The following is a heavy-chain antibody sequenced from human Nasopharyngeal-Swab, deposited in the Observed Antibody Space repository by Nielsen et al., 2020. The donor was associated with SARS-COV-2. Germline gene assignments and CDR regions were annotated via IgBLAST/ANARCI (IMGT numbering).Heavy chain of an antibody. J-gene: IGHJ4*02. Sequence: GGSRRLSCAASGFTFSSYWMSWVRQAPGKGLEWVSSISSSSYIYYADSVKGRFTISRDNAKNSLYLQMNSLRAEDTAVYYCAKFLTMTDYWGQGTLVTVSS. V-gene: IGHV3-21*01. CDR1: GFTFSSYW. CDR2: ISSSSYI. CDR3: AKFLTMTDY. D-gene: IGHD3-22*01.